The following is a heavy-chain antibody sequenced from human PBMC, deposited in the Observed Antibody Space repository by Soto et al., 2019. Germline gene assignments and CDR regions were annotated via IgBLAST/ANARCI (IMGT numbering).Heavy chain of an antibody. CDR2: INPSGGST. CDR3: ARDLRYCSSTSCAFPLNY. Sequence: SVKGSMKASGYTYTRYYMHWVRQATGQGLERMGIINPSGGSTSYAQKFQGRVTMTRDTSTSTVYMELSSLRSEDTAVYYCARDLRYCSSTSCAFPLNYWGQGTLVTVS. CDR1: GYTYTRYY. J-gene: IGHJ4*02. D-gene: IGHD2-2*01. V-gene: IGHV1-46*01.